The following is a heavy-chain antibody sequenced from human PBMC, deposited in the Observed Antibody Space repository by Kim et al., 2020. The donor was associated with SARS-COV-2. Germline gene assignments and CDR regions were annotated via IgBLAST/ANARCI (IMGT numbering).Heavy chain of an antibody. Sequence: SETLSLTCTVSGGSINGFHWSWIRQPPGKGLEWIGFIYTNGRTNYNPSLKSRVTISFDISKNQVSLKLTSLIAADTAVYYCAREQLRFSGSFHFDYWGEG. CDR2: IYTNGRT. CDR1: GGSINGFH. V-gene: IGHV4-4*08. CDR3: AREQLRFSGSFHFDY. D-gene: IGHD1-26*01. J-gene: IGHJ4*02.